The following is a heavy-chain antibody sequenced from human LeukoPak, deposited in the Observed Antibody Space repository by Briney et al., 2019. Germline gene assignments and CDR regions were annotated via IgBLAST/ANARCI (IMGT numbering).Heavy chain of an antibody. D-gene: IGHD3-9*01. V-gene: IGHV3-74*01. CDR1: GFTLSSYW. CDR3: ARVFATGPSFDY. CDR2: ISDVGTHI. Sequence: GGSLRLSCAASGFTLSSYWMHWVRQTPGKGLEWVSRISDVGTHIHYADSVKGRFTISRDNSKNTLYLQINSLRTEDTAVYYCARVFATGPSFDYWGQGTLVTVSS. J-gene: IGHJ4*02.